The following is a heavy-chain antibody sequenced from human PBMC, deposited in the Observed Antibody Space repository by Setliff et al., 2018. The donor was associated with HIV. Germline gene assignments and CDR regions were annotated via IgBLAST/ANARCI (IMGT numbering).Heavy chain of an antibody. J-gene: IGHJ4*02. Sequence: SVKVSCKASGGTFTSYVITWVRQAPGQGLEWVGGMLPILGMGDFAQKFQGRITITADESTSTAYMELRSLKSDDTAVYYCAREVDGLELDHWGQGTLVTVS. V-gene: IGHV1-69*10. CDR1: GGTFTSYV. CDR3: AREVDGLELDH. CDR2: MLPILGMG.